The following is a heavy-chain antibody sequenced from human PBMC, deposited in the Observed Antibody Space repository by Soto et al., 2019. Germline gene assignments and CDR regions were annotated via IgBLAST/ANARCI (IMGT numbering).Heavy chain of an antibody. CDR3: ARRGGWSGYSVFDY. CDR2: IYYSGST. CDR1: GGYISSYY. D-gene: IGHD3-3*01. V-gene: IGHV4-59*08. J-gene: IGHJ4*02. Sequence: PSEALALTCTGFGGYISSYYLRWIRQRPGRGVEWSGYIYYSGSTNQNPSLKSRVTISVDTSKNQFSLKLSSVTAADTAVYYCARRGGWSGYSVFDYWGQGTRVTVSS.